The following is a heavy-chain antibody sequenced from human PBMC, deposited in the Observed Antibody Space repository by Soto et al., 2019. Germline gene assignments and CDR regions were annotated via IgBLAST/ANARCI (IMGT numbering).Heavy chain of an antibody. CDR2: INHSGST. V-gene: IGHV4-34*01. D-gene: IGHD6-13*01. J-gene: IGHJ5*02. Sequence: SETLSLTCAVYGGSFSGYYWSWIRQPPGKGLEWIGEINHSGSTNYNPSLKSRVTISVDTSRNQFSLKLSSVTAADTAVYYCARAWALQQQLNRNWFDPWGQGTLVTVSS. CDR1: GGSFSGYY. CDR3: ARAWALQQQLNRNWFDP.